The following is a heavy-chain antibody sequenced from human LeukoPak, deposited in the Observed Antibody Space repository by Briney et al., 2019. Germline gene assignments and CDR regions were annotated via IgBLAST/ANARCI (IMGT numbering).Heavy chain of an antibody. CDR2: INPNSGGT. CDR1: GYTFTGYY. CDR3: ARVLLTYYFDSSGYYDY. D-gene: IGHD3-22*01. J-gene: IGHJ4*02. Sequence: GASVKVSCKASGYTFTGYYMHWVRQAPGQGLEWMGWINPNSGGTNYAQKFQDRVTMTRDTSISAAYMELSRLRSDDTAVYYCARVLLTYYFDSSGYYDYGGQGTLVTVSS. V-gene: IGHV1-2*02.